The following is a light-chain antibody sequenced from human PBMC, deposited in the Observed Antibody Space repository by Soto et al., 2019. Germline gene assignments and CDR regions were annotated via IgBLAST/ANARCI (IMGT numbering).Light chain of an antibody. Sequence: EIVLTQSPGTLSLSPGERATLSCRASQSVAGLFLAWYQQKPGQAPRLLIDGSSNRATGIPERFSGSRSGTEFTLTISRLEPEDFAVYYCQHYGTSPGFTFGPGTKVDIK. V-gene: IGKV3-20*01. CDR3: QHYGTSPGFT. J-gene: IGKJ3*01. CDR2: GSS. CDR1: QSVAGLF.